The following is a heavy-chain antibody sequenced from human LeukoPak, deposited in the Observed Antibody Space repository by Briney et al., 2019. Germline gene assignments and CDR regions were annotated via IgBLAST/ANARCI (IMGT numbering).Heavy chain of an antibody. CDR2: ISYDGSNK. D-gene: IGHD4-17*01. Sequence: QPGRSLRLSCAASGFTFSSFVIHWVRQAASKALEWVAVISYDGSNKYYADSVKGRFTISRDNSKNTLYLQMNSLRPEDTAVYYCARDYGDYGGTFDIWGRGTMVTVSS. V-gene: IGHV3-30-3*01. CDR3: ARDYGDYGGTFDI. CDR1: GFTFSSFV. J-gene: IGHJ3*02.